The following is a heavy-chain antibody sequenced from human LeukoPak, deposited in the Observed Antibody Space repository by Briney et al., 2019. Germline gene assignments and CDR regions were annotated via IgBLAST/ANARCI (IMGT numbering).Heavy chain of an antibody. CDR3: AREDNLMDFWSGYSDY. Sequence: GASVKVSCKASGYTFTSYAISWVRRAPGQGLEWTGWISTYNGHTNCAQKLQGRVTMTTDTSTSTAYMELRSLRSDDTAVYYCAREDNLMDFWSGYSDYWGQGTLVTVSS. CDR2: ISTYNGHT. J-gene: IGHJ4*02. V-gene: IGHV1-18*01. D-gene: IGHD3-3*01. CDR1: GYTFTSYA.